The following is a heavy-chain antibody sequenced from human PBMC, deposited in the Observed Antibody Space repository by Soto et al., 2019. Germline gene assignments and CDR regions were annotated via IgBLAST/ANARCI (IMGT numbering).Heavy chain of an antibody. CDR2: ISTHTGNT. J-gene: IGHJ4*02. D-gene: IGHD2-15*01. CDR1: GYTFGTYG. V-gene: IGHV1-18*01. Sequence: QVQLVQSGAEVKKPGASVRVSCKASGYTFGTYGISWVRQAPGQGLEWMGWISTHTGNTDYAQSLQGRVTMTTDASAATAHMELRSLRSDDTAIYYCAKERAQGFLTPFGWRAHFDGWGQGALLTVSS. CDR3: AKERAQGFLTPFGWRAHFDG.